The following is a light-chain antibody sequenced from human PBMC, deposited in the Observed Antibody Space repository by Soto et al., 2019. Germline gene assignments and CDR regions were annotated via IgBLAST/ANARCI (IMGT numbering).Light chain of an antibody. CDR3: QQRSNWHT. CDR1: KSVSSN. CDR2: DAS. V-gene: IGKV3D-11*02. Sequence: RPSKSVSSNLARYQPKPGPPPRLLIYDASHRATGTTARFSGSGSGTDFTLTISRLEPEDFAVYYCQQRSNWHTFGQGTRLEIK. J-gene: IGKJ5*01.